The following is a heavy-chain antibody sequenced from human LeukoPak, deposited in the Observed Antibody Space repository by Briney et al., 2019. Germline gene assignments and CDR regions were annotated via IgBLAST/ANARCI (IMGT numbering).Heavy chain of an antibody. CDR3: ARGSGWRRNFDY. V-gene: IGHV4-34*01. CDR2: INHNGST. D-gene: IGHD6-19*01. Sequence: SETLSLTCAVYGGSFSGYYWSWIRQPPGKGLEWIGEINHNGSTNYNPSLKSRVTISVDTSKNQFSLKLSSVTAADTAVYYCARGSGWRRNFDYWGQGTLVTVSS. CDR1: GGSFSGYY. J-gene: IGHJ4*02.